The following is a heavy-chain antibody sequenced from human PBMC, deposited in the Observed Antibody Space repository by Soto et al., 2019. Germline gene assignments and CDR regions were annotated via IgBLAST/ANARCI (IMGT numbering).Heavy chain of an antibody. D-gene: IGHD4-17*01. J-gene: IGHJ4*02. CDR2: ISSFGTYI. CDR1: GFTFSSYT. CDR3: ARAYGGNSVDY. Sequence: EVQLVESGGGLVKPGGSLRLSCAASGFTFSSYTMNWVRQAPGKGLVWVSSISSFGTYIYYADSVKGRFTISRDNAKNSLYLQMNSLRAEDTAVYYCARAYGGNSVDYWGQGTLVTVSS. V-gene: IGHV3-21*01.